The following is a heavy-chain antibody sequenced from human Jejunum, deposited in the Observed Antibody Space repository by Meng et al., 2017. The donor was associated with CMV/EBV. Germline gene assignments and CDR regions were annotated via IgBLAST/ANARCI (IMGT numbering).Heavy chain of an antibody. CDR3: ARSLNSGSYPDY. D-gene: IGHD1-26*01. CDR2: INSDGSHT. CDR1: GFTFSSYW. J-gene: IGHJ4*02. Sequence: EVQLXXXXXGLVXTXXXLRLSCAASGFTFSSYWMHWVRQAPGKGLVWVSRINSDGSHTSNADSVKGRFTISRDNAKNTLYLQMSTLRAEDTAVYYCARSLNSGSYPDYWGQGTLVTVSS. V-gene: IGHV3-74*01.